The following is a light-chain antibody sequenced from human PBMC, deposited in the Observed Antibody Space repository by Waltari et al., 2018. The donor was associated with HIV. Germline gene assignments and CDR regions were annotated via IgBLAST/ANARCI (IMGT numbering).Light chain of an antibody. V-gene: IGLV2-14*01. CDR3: TSYTNSRFV. CDR2: EVS. Sequence: QSALTQPASVSGSPGQSITISCTGTRPDAGGYKYVSWYQQHPGKAPKLLIYEVSYRPSGVSNRFSGSKSANTASLTISGLQAEDEADYYCTSYTNSRFVFGTGTTVTVL. CDR1: RPDAGGYKY. J-gene: IGLJ1*01.